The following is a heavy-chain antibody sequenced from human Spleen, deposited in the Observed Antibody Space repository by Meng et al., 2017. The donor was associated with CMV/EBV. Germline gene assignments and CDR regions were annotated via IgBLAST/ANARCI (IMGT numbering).Heavy chain of an antibody. J-gene: IGHJ6*02. V-gene: IGHV4-34*01. CDR2: INHSGST. D-gene: IGHD1-26*01. CDR3: ARGLVRGGSYYYYYGMDV. Sequence: SETLSLTCAVYGGSFSGYYWSWIRQPPGKGLEWIGEINHSGSTSYNPSLKSRVTISVDTSKNQFSLKLSSVTAADTAVYYCARGLVRGGSYYYYYGMDVWGQGTTVTVSS. CDR1: GGSFSGYY.